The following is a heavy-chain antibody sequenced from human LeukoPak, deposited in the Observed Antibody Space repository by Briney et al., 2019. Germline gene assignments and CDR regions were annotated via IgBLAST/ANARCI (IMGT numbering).Heavy chain of an antibody. D-gene: IGHD3-9*01. CDR1: GFTFSSYA. V-gene: IGHV3-30-3*01. J-gene: IGHJ4*02. Sequence: SGGSLRLSCAASGFTFSSYAMHWVRQAPGKGLEWVAVISYDGSNKYYADSVKGRFTISRDNSKNTLYLQMNSQRAEDTAVYYCARDDWDRWGQGTLVTVSS. CDR2: ISYDGSNK. CDR3: ARDDWDR.